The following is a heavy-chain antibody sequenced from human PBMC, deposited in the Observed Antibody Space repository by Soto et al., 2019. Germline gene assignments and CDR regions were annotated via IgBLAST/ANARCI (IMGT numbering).Heavy chain of an antibody. J-gene: IGHJ4*02. Sequence: SETLSLTCTVSGGSISSGDYYWSWIRQPPGKGLEWIGYIYYSGSTYYNPSLKSRVTISVDTSKNQFSLKLSSVTAADTAVYYCAGEFVYDFWSGYHPRYFDYWGQGTLVTVSS. V-gene: IGHV4-30-4*01. CDR2: IYYSGST. D-gene: IGHD3-3*01. CDR3: AGEFVYDFWSGYHPRYFDY. CDR1: GGSISSGDYY.